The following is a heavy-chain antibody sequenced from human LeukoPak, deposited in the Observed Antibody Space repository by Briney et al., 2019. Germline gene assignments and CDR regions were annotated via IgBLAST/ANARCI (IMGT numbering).Heavy chain of an antibody. J-gene: IGHJ4*02. D-gene: IGHD6-13*01. V-gene: IGHV4-59*01. Sequence: PSETLSLTCTVSGCSISSYYWSWIRQPPGKGLEWIGYIYYSGSTNYNLSLKSRVTISADTSKNQFSLKLSSVTAADTAVYYCAREAPPIAAAGFDYWGQGTLVTVSS. CDR3: AREAPPIAAAGFDY. CDR1: GCSISSYY. CDR2: IYYSGST.